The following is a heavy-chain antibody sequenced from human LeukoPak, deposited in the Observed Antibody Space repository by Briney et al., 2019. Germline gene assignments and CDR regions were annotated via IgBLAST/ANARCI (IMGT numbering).Heavy chain of an antibody. J-gene: IGHJ4*02. D-gene: IGHD4-11*01. CDR3: ARVFTVTTYYFDY. V-gene: IGHV1-2*02. Sequence: ASVKVSCKASGYTFTGYYMHWVRQAPGQGLGWMGWINPNSGGTNYAQKFQGRVTMTRDTSISTAYMELSRLRSDDTAVYYCARVFTVTTYYFDYWGQGTLVTVSS. CDR1: GYTFTGYY. CDR2: INPNSGGT.